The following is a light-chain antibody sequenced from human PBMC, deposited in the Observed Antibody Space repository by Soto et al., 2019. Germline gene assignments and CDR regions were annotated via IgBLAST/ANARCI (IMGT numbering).Light chain of an antibody. V-gene: IGLV2-11*01. CDR3: CSYAGSYSWV. Sequence: QSLLTQRRSVSGSPGQSVTISCTGTSSDVGGYNYVSWYQQHPGKAPKLMIYDVNKRPSGVPDRFSGSKSGNTASLTISGLQTEDEANYYCCSYAGSYSWVFGGGTKLTVL. CDR2: DVN. J-gene: IGLJ2*01. CDR1: SSDVGGYNY.